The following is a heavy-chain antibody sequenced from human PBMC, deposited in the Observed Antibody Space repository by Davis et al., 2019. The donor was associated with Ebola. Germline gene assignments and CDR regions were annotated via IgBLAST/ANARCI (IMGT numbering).Heavy chain of an antibody. V-gene: IGHV1-69*04. CDR2: IIPILGIA. CDR3: ARVVVPAAIDYYYGMDV. J-gene: IGHJ6*02. Sequence: SVKVSCKASGGTFSSYAISWVRQAPGQGLEWMGRIIPILGIANYAQKFQGRVTITADKSTSTAYMELSSLRSEDTAVYYCARVVVPAAIDYYYGMDVWGQGTTVTVSS. CDR1: GGTFSSYA. D-gene: IGHD2-2*02.